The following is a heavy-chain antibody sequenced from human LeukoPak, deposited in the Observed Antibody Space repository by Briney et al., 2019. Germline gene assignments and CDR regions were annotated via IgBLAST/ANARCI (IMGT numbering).Heavy chain of an antibody. CDR3: ARGLGSNFLKTFDY. J-gene: IGHJ4*02. D-gene: IGHD4-11*01. Sequence: ASVKVSCKASGYTFTSYDINWVRQATGQGLEWMGWMNPNSGNTDYAQKFHGRVAMTRNTSISTDYMELSSLRSEDTAVYYCARGLGSNFLKTFDYWGQGTLVTVSS. CDR2: MNPNSGNT. CDR1: GYTFTSYD. V-gene: IGHV1-8*01.